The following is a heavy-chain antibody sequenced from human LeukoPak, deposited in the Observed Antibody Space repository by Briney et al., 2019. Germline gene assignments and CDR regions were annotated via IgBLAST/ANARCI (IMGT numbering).Heavy chain of an antibody. CDR1: GGTFSSYT. Sequence: ASVKVSCKDSGGTFSSYTISWVRQAPGQGLEWMGGIIPLFGTPDYAQKFQDRLTITADKSTSTAYMELSSLRSEDTAVYYCARGALTKVWGRKKGTDVWGKGTTVTVSS. D-gene: IGHD3-16*01. CDR2: IIPLFGTP. CDR3: ARGALTKVWGRKKGTDV. J-gene: IGHJ6*04. V-gene: IGHV1-69*06.